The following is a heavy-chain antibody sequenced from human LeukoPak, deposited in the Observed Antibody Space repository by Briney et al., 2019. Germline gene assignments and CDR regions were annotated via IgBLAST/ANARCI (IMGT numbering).Heavy chain of an antibody. Sequence: PGGSLRLSCAASGFTFSSYSMNWVRQAPGKGLEWVSSISSSSSYIYYADSVKGRFTISRDNAKNSLYLQMNSLRAEDTAVYYCARGQPSITMVRGALDYWGQGTLVTVSS. CDR1: GFTFSSYS. J-gene: IGHJ4*02. CDR3: ARGQPSITMVRGALDY. CDR2: ISSSSSYI. D-gene: IGHD3-10*01. V-gene: IGHV3-21*01.